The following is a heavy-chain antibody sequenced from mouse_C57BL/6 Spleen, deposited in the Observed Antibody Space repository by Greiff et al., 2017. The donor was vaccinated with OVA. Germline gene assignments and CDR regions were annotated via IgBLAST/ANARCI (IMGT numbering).Heavy chain of an antibody. D-gene: IGHD2-4*01. CDR2: IYPRSGNT. V-gene: IGHV1-81*01. Sequence: VQWVESGAELARPGASVKLSCKASGYTFTSYGISWVKQRTGQGLEWIGEIYPRSGNTYYNEKFKGKATLTADKSASTAYMELRSLTSEDSAVYFCARGEGYDYDFAWFAYWGQGTLVTVSA. CDR3: ARGEGYDYDFAWFAY. CDR1: GYTFTSYG. J-gene: IGHJ3*01.